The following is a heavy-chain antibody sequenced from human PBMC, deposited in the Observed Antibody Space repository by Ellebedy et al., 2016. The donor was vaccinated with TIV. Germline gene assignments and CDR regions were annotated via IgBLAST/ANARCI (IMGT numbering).Heavy chain of an antibody. CDR1: GYSFTNYW. V-gene: IGHV5-51*01. CDR3: ARHLGSTPNWFDP. CDR2: IYPGDSDT. D-gene: IGHD2-2*01. J-gene: IGHJ5*02. Sequence: GESLKISXKGSGYSFTNYWIGWVRQMPGKGLEWMGIIYPGDSDTRYSPSFQGQVTISADKSISTAYLQWSSLKASDTAIYYCARHLGSTPNWFDPWGQGTLVTVSS.